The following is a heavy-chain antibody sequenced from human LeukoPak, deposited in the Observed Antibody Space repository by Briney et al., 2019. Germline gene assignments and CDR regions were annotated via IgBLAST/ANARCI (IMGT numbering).Heavy chain of an antibody. Sequence: GGSLRLSCAASGFTFSSYSMNWVRQAPGKGLEWVSSISSSSSYIYYADSVKGRFTISRDNAKNSLYLQMNSLRAEDTALYYCAKDINQEQWLVGLGYWGQGTLVTVSS. J-gene: IGHJ4*02. CDR2: ISSSSSYI. CDR1: GFTFSSYS. V-gene: IGHV3-21*04. D-gene: IGHD6-19*01. CDR3: AKDINQEQWLVGLGY.